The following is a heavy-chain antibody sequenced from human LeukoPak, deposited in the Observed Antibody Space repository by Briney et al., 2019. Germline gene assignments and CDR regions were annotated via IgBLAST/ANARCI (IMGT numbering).Heavy chain of an antibody. Sequence: GGSLRLSCAASGFTFSSYWMTWVRQAPGKGLEWVANIKQDGSERNYVDSVKGRFTISRDNAKNSLYLKMNTLRDEDTAVYYCATGAGCGYWGQGTLVTVSS. V-gene: IGHV3-7*03. CDR2: IKQDGSER. D-gene: IGHD6-19*01. CDR3: ATGAGCGY. CDR1: GFTFSSYW. J-gene: IGHJ4*02.